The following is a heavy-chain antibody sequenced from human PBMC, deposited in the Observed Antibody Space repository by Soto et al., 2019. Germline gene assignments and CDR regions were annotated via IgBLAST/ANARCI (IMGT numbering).Heavy chain of an antibody. CDR3: ARGSWDDVSGHYYMDV. J-gene: IGHJ6*03. CDR1: GDSVSSNSAG. V-gene: IGHV6-1*01. D-gene: IGHD1-1*01. CDR2: TYYKSKWYY. Sequence: SQTLSLTCDISGDSVSSNSAGWNWIRQTPSRGLEWLGRTYYKSKWYYTYAASVKSRITVSPDTSKNQFSLQLTSVTPEDTAVYYCARGSWDDVSGHYYMDVWEKGTTVTVS.